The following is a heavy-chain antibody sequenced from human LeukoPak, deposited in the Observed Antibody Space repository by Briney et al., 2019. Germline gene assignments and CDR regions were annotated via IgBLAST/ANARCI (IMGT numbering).Heavy chain of an antibody. J-gene: IGHJ5*02. V-gene: IGHV5-51*01. CDR2: IYPDDSDT. CDR1: GSNFTTYW. D-gene: IGHD3-10*01. Sequence: GGSLQISCQTSGSNFTTYWIGWVRPLPGTGLEWVGAIYPDDSDTRYSPSFQGQVVISADRSIRTAYLQWNTLKTSDTAMYYCVRQRGASGTINHFDPWGQGTLVTVSS. CDR3: VRQRGASGTINHFDP.